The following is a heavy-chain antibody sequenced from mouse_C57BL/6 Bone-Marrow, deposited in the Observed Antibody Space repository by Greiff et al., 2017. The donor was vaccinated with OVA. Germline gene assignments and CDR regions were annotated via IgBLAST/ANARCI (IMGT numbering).Heavy chain of an antibody. D-gene: IGHD3-1*01. CDR3: ARGGYFYAMDY. CDR1: GFTFSDYG. J-gene: IGHJ4*01. Sequence: EVQLVESGGGLVQPGGSLKLSCAASGFTFSDYGMAWVRQAPRKGPEWVAFISNLAYSIYYADTVTGRFTISRENAKNTLYLEMSSLRSEDTAMYYCARGGYFYAMDYWGQGTSVTVSS. V-gene: IGHV5-15*01. CDR2: ISNLAYSI.